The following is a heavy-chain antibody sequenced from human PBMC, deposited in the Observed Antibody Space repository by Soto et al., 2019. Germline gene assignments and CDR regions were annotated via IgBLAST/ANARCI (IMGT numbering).Heavy chain of an antibody. V-gene: IGHV4-39*01. CDR1: GGSISSSSYY. J-gene: IGHJ6*03. CDR3: ARLVMGYDFWSGYDYYMDV. CDR2: IYYSGST. D-gene: IGHD3-3*01. Sequence: SETLSLTCTVSGGSISSSSYYWGWIRQPPGKGLEWIGSIYYSGSTYYNPSLKSRVTISVDTSKNQFSLKLSSVTAADTAVYYCARLVMGYDFWSGYDYYMDVWGKGTTVTVSS.